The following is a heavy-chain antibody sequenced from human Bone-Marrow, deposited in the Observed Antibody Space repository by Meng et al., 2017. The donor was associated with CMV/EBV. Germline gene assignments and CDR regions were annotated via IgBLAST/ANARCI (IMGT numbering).Heavy chain of an antibody. CDR1: GFTFSSYT. D-gene: IGHD2-8*01. Sequence: GGSLRLSCAASGFTFSSYTMNWVRQAPGKGLEWVSVIQSGSWRTYYADSVKGRFTISRDNSQNTLYLQMNSLRAEDTAIYYCAKDYIVRGGLFDYWGQGTLVTVSS. J-gene: IGHJ4*02. V-gene: IGHV3-23*03. CDR2: IQSGSWRT. CDR3: AKDYIVRGGLFDY.